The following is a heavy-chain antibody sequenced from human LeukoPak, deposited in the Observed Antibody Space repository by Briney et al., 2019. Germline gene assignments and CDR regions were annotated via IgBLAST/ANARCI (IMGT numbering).Heavy chain of an antibody. CDR3: LKAWGVFDP. CDR2: ISGSGST. J-gene: IGHJ5*02. CDR1: GFSFSTYA. V-gene: IGHV3-23*01. Sequence: GGSLRPSCAASGFSFSTYAMSWVRQAPGKGLEWVSSISGSGSTYYADSVKGRFTISRDNSKNTLHLQMNSLRVEDTAIYHCLKAWGVFDPWPQGTLVTVSS. D-gene: IGHD3-16*01.